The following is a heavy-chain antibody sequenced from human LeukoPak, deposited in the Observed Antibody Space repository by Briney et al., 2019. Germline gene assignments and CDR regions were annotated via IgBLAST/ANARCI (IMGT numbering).Heavy chain of an antibody. CDR3: ARMSRVDFWSGYSDAFDI. Sequence: SETLSLTCTVSGGSISSYYWSWLRQPLGKGLEWIGYIYYSGSTNYNPSLKRRVTTSVDTSKNQFSLKLISVTAADTAVYYCARMSRVDFWSGYSDAFDIWGQGTMVTVSS. V-gene: IGHV4-59*08. CDR1: GGSISSYY. J-gene: IGHJ3*02. D-gene: IGHD3-3*01. CDR2: IYYSGST.